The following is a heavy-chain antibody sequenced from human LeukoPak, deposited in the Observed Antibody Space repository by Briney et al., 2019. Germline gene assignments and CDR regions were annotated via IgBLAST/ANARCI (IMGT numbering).Heavy chain of an antibody. D-gene: IGHD3-16*01. Sequence: PSETLSLTCTVSGGSISSNYWSWIRQPPGKGLEWIGYIYYSGSTNYNPSLKSRVTISVDTSKNQFSLKLSSVSAADTAVYYCALGARGASDIWGQGTMVTVSS. V-gene: IGHV4-59*01. J-gene: IGHJ3*02. CDR2: IYYSGST. CDR1: GGSISSNY. CDR3: ALGARGASDI.